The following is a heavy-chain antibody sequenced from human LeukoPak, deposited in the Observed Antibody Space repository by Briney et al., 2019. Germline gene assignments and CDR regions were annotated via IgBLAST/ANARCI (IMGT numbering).Heavy chain of an antibody. CDR2: INPSGGSA. J-gene: IGHJ6*03. Sequence: ASVKVSCKASGYTFTGYYMHWVRQAPGQGLEWMGIINPSGGSATYAQKFQGRVIMTGDTSTSTVYMELRSLRSEDTAVYYCARARGLGSYYGHDYYYYYYMDVWGQGTTVTVSS. D-gene: IGHD3-10*01. CDR1: GYTFTGYY. V-gene: IGHV1-46*01. CDR3: ARARGLGSYYGHDYYYYYYMDV.